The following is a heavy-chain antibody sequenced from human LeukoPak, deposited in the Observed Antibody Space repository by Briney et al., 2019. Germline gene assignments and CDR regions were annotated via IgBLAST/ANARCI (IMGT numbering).Heavy chain of an antibody. CDR1: GFTFSTFA. V-gene: IGHV3-23*01. D-gene: IGHD2-21*01. J-gene: IGHJ4*02. Sequence: EGSLRLSCAASGFTFSTFAMIWVRQPPGKGLEWVSSIFPSGGEIHYADSVRGRFTISRDNSKSTLCLQMNSLRAEDTAIYYCAKAPVTTCRGAYCYPFDYWGQGTLVTVSS. CDR3: AKAPVTTCRGAYCYPFDY. CDR2: IFPSGGEI.